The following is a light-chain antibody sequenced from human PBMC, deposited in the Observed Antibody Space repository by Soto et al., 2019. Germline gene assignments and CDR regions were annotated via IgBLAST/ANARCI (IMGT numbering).Light chain of an antibody. J-gene: IGKJ1*01. CDR2: GGS. CDR3: QQRSHWPRT. CDR1: QSVASFY. V-gene: IGKV3D-20*02. Sequence: EIVLTQSPGTLSLSPVERATLSCRASQSVASFYIAWYQQKPGQAPRLLIYGGSSRATGIPDRISGSVSGTDFTLTISRLEPEDFAVYYCQQRSHWPRTFGQGTKVDI.